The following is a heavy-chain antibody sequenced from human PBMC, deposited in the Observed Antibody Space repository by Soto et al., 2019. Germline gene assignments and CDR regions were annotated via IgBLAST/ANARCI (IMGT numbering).Heavy chain of an antibody. CDR3: ARDGDSDSRYGY. Sequence: PGGSLRLSCAASGFTVSSKYMSWVRQAPGKGLEWVSLFHTDGSTYYADSVKGRFTISRDNSKNTLYLQMNSLRVEDTAVYYCARDGDSDSRYGYWGQGTLVTVSS. J-gene: IGHJ4*02. D-gene: IGHD6-13*01. CDR1: GFTVSSKY. V-gene: IGHV3-66*01. CDR2: FHTDGST.